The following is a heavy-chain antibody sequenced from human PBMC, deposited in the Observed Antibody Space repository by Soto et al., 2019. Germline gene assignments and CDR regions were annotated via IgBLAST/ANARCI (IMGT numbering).Heavy chain of an antibody. CDR3: AREMGVIGAPGYTWFDP. V-gene: IGHV1-2*02. J-gene: IGHJ5*02. CDR2: INPSSGGT. Sequence: VQLVQSGAEVRKPGASVKVSCKASGYTFSDYYVHWVREAPGQGLEWMGWINPSSGGTTYTQRFQGRVTMTRDTSISTVYMELSRLTSDDTAVYYCAREMGVIGAPGYTWFDPWGQGALVTVSS. CDR1: GYTFSDYY. D-gene: IGHD1-26*01.